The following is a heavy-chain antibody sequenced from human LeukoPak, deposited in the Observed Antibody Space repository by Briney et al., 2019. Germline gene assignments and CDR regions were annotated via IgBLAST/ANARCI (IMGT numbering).Heavy chain of an antibody. CDR2: ITGSGGST. CDR1: GFTFSSSG. CDR3: ARGRNTGRQFYFDY. D-gene: IGHD5-18*01. Sequence: GGSLRLSCAASGFTFSSSGMGWVRQAPGKGLECVSPITGSGGSTSYTDFVKGRFTISRDNSKNTLYLQMNSLRAEDTAVYYCARGRNTGRQFYFDYWGQGTLVTVAS. J-gene: IGHJ4*02. V-gene: IGHV3-23*01.